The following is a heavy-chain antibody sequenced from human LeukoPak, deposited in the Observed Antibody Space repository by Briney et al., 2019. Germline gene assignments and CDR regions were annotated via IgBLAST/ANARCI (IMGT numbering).Heavy chain of an antibody. CDR3: AREVVVVVPAAMEGLVYMDV. J-gene: IGHJ6*03. CDR2: INPNSGGT. D-gene: IGHD2-2*01. CDR1: GYTFTGYY. Sequence: ASVKVSFLATGYTFTGYYMHWVRQAPGQGLEWMGWINPNSGGTNYAQKFQGRVTMTRDTSISIAYMELSRLRSDDTAVYYCAREVVVVVPAAMEGLVYMDVWGKGTTVPVFS. V-gene: IGHV1-2*02.